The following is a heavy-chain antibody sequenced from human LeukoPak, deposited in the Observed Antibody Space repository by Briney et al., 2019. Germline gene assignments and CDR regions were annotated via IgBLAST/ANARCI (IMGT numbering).Heavy chain of an antibody. J-gene: IGHJ4*02. CDR2: IIPVLDIA. Sequence: SVKVSCKASGGTFTSFGISWVRQAPGQGLEWMGRIIPVLDIADYAQKFQGRVTITADKSTATAYMQLINLRSEDTAFYYCARGPIAVANDFDSWGQGTLVTVSS. CDR3: ARGPIAVANDFDS. CDR1: GGTFTSFG. V-gene: IGHV1-69*04. D-gene: IGHD6-19*01.